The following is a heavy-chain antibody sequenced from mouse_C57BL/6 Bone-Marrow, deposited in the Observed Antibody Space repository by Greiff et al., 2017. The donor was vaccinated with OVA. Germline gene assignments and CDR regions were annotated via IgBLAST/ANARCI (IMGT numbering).Heavy chain of an antibody. V-gene: IGHV5-4*01. CDR2: ISDGGSYT. J-gene: IGHJ1*03. CDR3: ASPYDYGGYWYFDV. Sequence: EVQLVESGGGLVKPGGSLKLYCAASGFTFSSYAMSWVRQTPEKRLEWVATISDGGSYTYYPDNVKGRFTISRDNAKNNLYLQMSHLKSEDTAMYYCASPYDYGGYWYFDVWGTGTTVTVSS. CDR1: GFTFSSYA. D-gene: IGHD2-4*01.